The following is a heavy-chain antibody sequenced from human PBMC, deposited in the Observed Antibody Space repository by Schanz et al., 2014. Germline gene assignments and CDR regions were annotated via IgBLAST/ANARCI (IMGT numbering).Heavy chain of an antibody. Sequence: QVQLVESGGGVVQPGGSLRLSCAASGFIFSNYGMHWVRQAPGKGLEWVAVIWSDGSGKYYADSVKGRFTISRDSPKNTLYRQMNSLRAEDTALYYGARDSGPYYDKSMDVWGQGTTVAVSS. CDR1: GFIFSNYG. J-gene: IGHJ6*02. CDR2: IWSDGSGK. CDR3: ARDSGPYYDKSMDV. V-gene: IGHV3-33*01. D-gene: IGHD3-9*01.